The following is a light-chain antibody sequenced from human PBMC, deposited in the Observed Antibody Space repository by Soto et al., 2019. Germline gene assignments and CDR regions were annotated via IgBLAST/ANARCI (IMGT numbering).Light chain of an antibody. CDR1: QSLCSN. CDR2: GAS. CDR3: KQYNNWPPIT. J-gene: IGKJ5*01. V-gene: IGKV3-15*01. Sequence: DIVMTQSAASLYVCPGEGGSLXCRASQSLCSNLDWCQQKAGKAPRLLICGASTRATGIQARLSGSGSGREFTLNISSLQSEDFAVYYCKQYNNWPPITFGQGTRLEIK.